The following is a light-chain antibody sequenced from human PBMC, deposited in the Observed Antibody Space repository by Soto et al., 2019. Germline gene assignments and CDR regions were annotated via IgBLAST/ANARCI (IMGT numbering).Light chain of an antibody. V-gene: IGKV1-6*01. Sequence: AIQMTQSPSSLSASVGDRVTLTCRASQGIRNDLGWYQQKPGKAPKVLIYAASTLQSGVPSRSSGSGFGTDFTLTISSLQPDDFATYYCLQDYSYPLTFGGGTKV. J-gene: IGKJ4*01. CDR1: QGIRND. CDR3: LQDYSYPLT. CDR2: AAS.